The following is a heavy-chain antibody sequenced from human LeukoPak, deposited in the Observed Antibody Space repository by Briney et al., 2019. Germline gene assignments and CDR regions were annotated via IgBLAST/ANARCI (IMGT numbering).Heavy chain of an antibody. V-gene: IGHV1-46*01. D-gene: IGHD1-26*01. CDR3: AKDVEWEPPTFQH. Sequence: GASVKVSCKASGYTFTSYYMHWVRQAPGQGLEWMGIINPSGGSTSYAQKFQGRVTMTRDMSTSTVYMELSSLRTEDTALYYCAKDVEWEPPTFQHWGQGTLVTVSS. J-gene: IGHJ1*01. CDR1: GYTFTSYY. CDR2: INPSGGST.